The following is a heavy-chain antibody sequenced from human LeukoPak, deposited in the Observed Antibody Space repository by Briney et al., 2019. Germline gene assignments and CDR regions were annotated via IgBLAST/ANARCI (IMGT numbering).Heavy chain of an antibody. CDR2: IKQDGSQK. J-gene: IGHJ4*02. V-gene: IGHV3-7*01. CDR3: AKDDNSWSLDY. Sequence: GGSLRLSCAASGFTFSHYRMSWVRQAPGKGLERVASIKQDGSQKYYGDSVKGRFTISRDNAKNSLYLQMNSLRAEDTAFYYCAKDDNSWSLDYWGQGTLVTVSS. D-gene: IGHD6-13*01. CDR1: GFTFSHYR.